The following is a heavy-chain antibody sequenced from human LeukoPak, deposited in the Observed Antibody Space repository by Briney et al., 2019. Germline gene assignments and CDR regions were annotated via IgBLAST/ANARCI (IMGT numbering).Heavy chain of an antibody. J-gene: IGHJ4*02. V-gene: IGHV3-9*01. D-gene: IGHD6-19*01. Sequence: GGSLRLSCAASGFIFDDYAMHWVRHAPGKGLEWVSGISWNSGGIGYADSVKGRFTISRDNAKKSLYLQMNSLRAEDTALYYCAKDFYRAVAGSIGFWGQGILVTVSS. CDR3: AKDFYRAVAGSIGF. CDR1: GFIFDDYA. CDR2: ISWNSGGI.